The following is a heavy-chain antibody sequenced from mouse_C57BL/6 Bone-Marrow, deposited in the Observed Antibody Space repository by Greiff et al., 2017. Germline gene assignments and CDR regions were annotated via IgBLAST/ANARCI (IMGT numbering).Heavy chain of an antibody. CDR1: GYTFTDYY. J-gene: IGHJ2*01. D-gene: IGHD1-1*01. Sequence: VQLQQSGPELVKPGASVKISCKASGYTFTDYYMNWVKQSHGKSLEWIGDINPNNGGTSYNQKFKGKATLTVDKSSSTAYMELRSLTSEDSAVYDCARFYYCGSSYFDYWGQGTTLTVSS. CDR2: INPNNGGT. V-gene: IGHV1-26*01. CDR3: ARFYYCGSSYFDY.